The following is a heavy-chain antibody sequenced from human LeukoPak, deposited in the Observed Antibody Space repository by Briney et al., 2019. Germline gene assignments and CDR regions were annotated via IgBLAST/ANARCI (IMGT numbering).Heavy chain of an antibody. V-gene: IGHV4-34*01. D-gene: IGHD1-26*01. Sequence: PSETLSLTCGVYGDPFRGYHGTAIRQPPGKGLEWVGQIKQRGSPYYNPSRKSRDTISQDTPQNQFSLKLSSVTAADTAVYYGARGGDHHEGATQSCFDYWGQGTLVTVSS. CDR1: GDPFRGYH. CDR3: ARGGDHHEGATQSCFDY. J-gene: IGHJ4*02. CDR2: IKQRGSP.